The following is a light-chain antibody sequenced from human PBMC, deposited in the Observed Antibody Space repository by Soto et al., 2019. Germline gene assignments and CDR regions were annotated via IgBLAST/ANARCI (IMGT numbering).Light chain of an antibody. CDR3: GSYTRSSTVV. CDR2: DVG. Sequence: QSVLTQPASVSGSPGQSITISCTGTSSDIGAYKYVSWYQQHPGKVPKLIIYDVGGRPSGVSNRFSGSKSGNTASLTISGLQAEDEADYYCGSYTRSSTVVFGGGTQLTVL. CDR1: SSDIGAYKY. V-gene: IGLV2-14*03. J-gene: IGLJ3*02.